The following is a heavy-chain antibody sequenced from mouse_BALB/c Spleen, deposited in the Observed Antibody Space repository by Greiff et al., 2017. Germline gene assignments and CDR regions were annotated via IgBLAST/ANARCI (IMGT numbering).Heavy chain of an antibody. CDR3: ARDRYDAWFAY. D-gene: IGHD2-14*01. Sequence: EVKLVESGGGLVKPGGSLKLSCAASGFTFSSYAMSWVRQSPEKRLEWVAEISSGGSYTYYPDTVTGRFTISRDNAKNTLYLEMSSLRSEDTAMYYCARDRYDAWFAYWGQGTLVTVSA. J-gene: IGHJ3*01. CDR1: GFTFSSYA. CDR2: ISSGGSYT. V-gene: IGHV5-9-4*01.